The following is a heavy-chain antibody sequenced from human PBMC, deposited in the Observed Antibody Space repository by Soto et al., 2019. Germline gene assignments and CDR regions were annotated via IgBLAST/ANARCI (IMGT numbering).Heavy chain of an antibody. D-gene: IGHD3-3*01. CDR1: GFIFSNYG. CDR3: AKELGLWSGYLDAFDI. V-gene: IGHV3-30*18. Sequence: QVQLVESGGGVVQPGRSRRLSCAASGFIFSNYGMHWVRQAPGKGLEWVAVTSYDGTKKYYRDSVKGRFTISRDNSMNTLYLQMDSLSAEDTAVYYCAKELGLWSGYLDAFDIWGQGTMVTVS. J-gene: IGHJ3*02. CDR2: TSYDGTKK.